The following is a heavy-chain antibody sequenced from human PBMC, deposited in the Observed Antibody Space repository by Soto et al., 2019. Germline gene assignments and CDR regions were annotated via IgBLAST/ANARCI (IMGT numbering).Heavy chain of an antibody. V-gene: IGHV1-24*01. CDR1: GYTLTELS. J-gene: IGHJ4*02. CDR3: ATIIAAAGTDFDY. Sequence: ASVKVSCKVSGYTLTELSMHWVRQAPGKGLEWMGGFDPEDGETIYAQKFQGRVIMTEDTSTDTAYMELSSLRSEDTAVYYCATIIAAAGTDFDYWGQGTLVTVSS. CDR2: FDPEDGET. D-gene: IGHD6-13*01.